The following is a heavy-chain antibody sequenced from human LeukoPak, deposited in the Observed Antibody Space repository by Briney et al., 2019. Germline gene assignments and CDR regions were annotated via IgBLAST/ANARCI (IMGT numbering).Heavy chain of an antibody. J-gene: IGHJ6*03. CDR3: ARAGGIAVAGEDYYYYYMDV. D-gene: IGHD6-19*01. CDR2: INPSSGST. Sequence: ASVKVSCKASGYTFTDYYMHWVRQAPGQGLEWKGIINPSSGSTNYAQKFQGRVTMTRDRSTSTVYMELNSLRSEDTAVYYCARAGGIAVAGEDYYYYYMDVWGKGTTVTVSS. CDR1: GYTFTDYY. V-gene: IGHV1-46*01.